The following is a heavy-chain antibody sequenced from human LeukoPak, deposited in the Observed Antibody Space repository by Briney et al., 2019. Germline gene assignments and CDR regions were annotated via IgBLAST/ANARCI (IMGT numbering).Heavy chain of an antibody. V-gene: IGHV4-30-2*01. D-gene: IGHD5-12*01. CDR2: IYHSGST. CDR3: ARFSGYEYFDY. CDR1: GGSISSGGYY. J-gene: IGHJ4*02. Sequence: PSETLSLTCTVSGGSISSGGYYWSWIRQPPGKGLEWIGYIYHSGSTYYNPSLKSRVTISVDRSKNQFSLKLSSVTAADTAVYYCARFSGYEYFDYWGQGTLVTVSS.